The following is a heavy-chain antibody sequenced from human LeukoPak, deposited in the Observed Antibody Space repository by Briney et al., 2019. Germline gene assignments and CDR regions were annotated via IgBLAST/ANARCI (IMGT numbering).Heavy chain of an antibody. CDR1: GFDFSSNW. J-gene: IGHJ3*02. Sequence: PGGSLRLSCAASGFDFSSNWMHWVRQAPGKGLEWVSAISGSGDSTYYADSVKGRFTISRDNSKNTLYLQMNSLRAEDTAVYYCAKTLKSGRYLSNALDIWGQGTMVTVSS. D-gene: IGHD1-26*01. CDR3: AKTLKSGRYLSNALDI. V-gene: IGHV3-23*01. CDR2: ISGSGDST.